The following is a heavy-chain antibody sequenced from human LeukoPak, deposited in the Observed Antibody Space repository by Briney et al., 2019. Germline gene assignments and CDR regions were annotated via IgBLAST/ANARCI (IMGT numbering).Heavy chain of an antibody. Sequence: GGSLRLSCAASEFTVSSNYMSWIRQAPGKGLEWVSVIYSGGSTYYADSVKGRFTISRDKSKNTLYLQMNSLRAEDTAVYYCARGRVGTTLVGEIDYWGQGALVTVSS. J-gene: IGHJ4*02. V-gene: IGHV3-66*01. D-gene: IGHD2/OR15-2a*01. CDR1: EFTVSSNY. CDR2: IYSGGST. CDR3: ARGRVGTTLVGEIDY.